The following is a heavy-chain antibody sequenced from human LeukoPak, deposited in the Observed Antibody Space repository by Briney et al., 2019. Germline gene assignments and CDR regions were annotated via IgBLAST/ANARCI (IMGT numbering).Heavy chain of an antibody. V-gene: IGHV4-59*01. CDR3: ARERSMVRGMSWFDP. D-gene: IGHD3-10*01. CDR2: IYYSGST. CDR1: GDSIDNFS. Sequence: SETLSLTCIVSGDSIDNFSWSWIRQPPGKGLEWIGYIYYSGSTNYNPSLKSRVTISVDTSKNQFSLKLSSVTAADTAVYYCARERSMVRGMSWFDPWGQGTLVIVSS. J-gene: IGHJ5*02.